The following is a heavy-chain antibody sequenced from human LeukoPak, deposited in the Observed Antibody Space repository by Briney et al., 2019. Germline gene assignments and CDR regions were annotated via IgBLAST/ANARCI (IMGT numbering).Heavy chain of an antibody. Sequence: GGSLRLSCVASGFTFGSYWMTWVRQAPGKGLEWVANIQPDGSQGLYVDSVKGRFIISRDNAKKSLYLQMNSLRAEDTAVYYCTRDPLYGALDSWGQGTLVTVSS. D-gene: IGHD4-17*01. V-gene: IGHV3-7*01. CDR3: TRDPLYGALDS. CDR1: GFTFGSYW. CDR2: IQPDGSQG. J-gene: IGHJ4*02.